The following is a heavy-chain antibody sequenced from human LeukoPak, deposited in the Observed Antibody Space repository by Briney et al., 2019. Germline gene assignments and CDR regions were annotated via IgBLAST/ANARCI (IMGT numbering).Heavy chain of an antibody. V-gene: IGHV3-73*01. J-gene: IGHJ6*03. CDR1: GFTCSDSA. CDR3: TRYSNYLMYYMDV. CDR2: IRSKANSYAT. D-gene: IGHD4-11*01. Sequence: GGSLRLSCAASGFTCSDSAMHWVRQASGKGLEWVGRIRSKANSYATEYAASVKGRFTISRDDSKNTAYLQMNSLKTEDTAVYYCTRYSNYLMYYMDVWGKGTTVTVSS.